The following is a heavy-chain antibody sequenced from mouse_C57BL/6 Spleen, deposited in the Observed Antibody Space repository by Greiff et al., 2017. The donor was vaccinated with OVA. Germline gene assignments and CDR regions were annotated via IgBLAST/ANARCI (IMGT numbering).Heavy chain of an antibody. J-gene: IGHJ4*01. CDR2: ISSGGSYT. V-gene: IGHV5-6*01. D-gene: IGHD2-1*01. Sequence: EVQGVESGGDLVKPGGSLKLSCAASGFTFSSYGMSWVRQTPDKRLEWVATISSGGSYTYYPDSVKGRFTISRDNAKNTLYLQMSSLKSEDTAMYYCARQGYGNYGAMDYWGQGTSVTVSS. CDR3: ARQGYGNYGAMDY. CDR1: GFTFSSYG.